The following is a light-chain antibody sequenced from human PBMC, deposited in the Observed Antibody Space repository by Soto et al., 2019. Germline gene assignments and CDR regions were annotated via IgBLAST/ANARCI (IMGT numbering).Light chain of an antibody. CDR1: QSVSSS. Sequence: EIVMTPSPATLSMSPGERATLSCRASQSVSSSLAWYQQKPGQAPRLLIYGASTRATGIPAMFSGSGSGTEFTLTISSLQSEDFAVYYCQQYNNWPRTYGQGTKVDIK. V-gene: IGKV3-15*01. CDR3: QQYNNWPRT. J-gene: IGKJ1*01. CDR2: GAS.